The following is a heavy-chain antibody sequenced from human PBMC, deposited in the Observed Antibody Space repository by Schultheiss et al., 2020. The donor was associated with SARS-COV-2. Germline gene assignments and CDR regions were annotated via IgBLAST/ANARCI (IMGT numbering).Heavy chain of an antibody. J-gene: IGHJ1*01. Sequence: GGSLRLSCAASGFTFSSYSMNWVRQAPGKGLVWVSRINSDGSSTSYADSVKGRFTISRDNAKNSLYLQMNSLRAEDTAVYYCARVDDTSSGYFQHWGQGTLVTVSS. V-gene: IGHV3-74*01. D-gene: IGHD6-6*01. CDR1: GFTFSSYS. CDR2: INSDGSST. CDR3: ARVDDTSSGYFQH.